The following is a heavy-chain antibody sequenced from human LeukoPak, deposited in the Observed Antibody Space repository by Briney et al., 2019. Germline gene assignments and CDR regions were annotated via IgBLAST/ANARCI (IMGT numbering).Heavy chain of an antibody. J-gene: IGHJ4*02. V-gene: IGHV1-2*02. CDR1: GYTFTGYY. D-gene: IGHD1-1*01. CDR3: ARSRASVGTSTYSDY. Sequence: ASVKVSCKASGYTFTGYYMHWVRQAPGQGLEWMGWINPSSGGTNYAQKFQGRVTMTGDTSISTAYMELSRLTSDDTAVYYCARSRASVGTSTYSDYWGQGTLVTVSS. CDR2: INPSSGGT.